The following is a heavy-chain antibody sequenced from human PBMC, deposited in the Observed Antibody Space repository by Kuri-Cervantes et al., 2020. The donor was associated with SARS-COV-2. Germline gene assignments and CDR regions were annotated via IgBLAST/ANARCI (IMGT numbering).Heavy chain of an antibody. Sequence: LRLSSTVSGASISGSSSYLWGWLRQPPGRGLEVIGNIYYTASTYYNPSLQSRVTISVDTSKRQFSLKLRSVTAADTAIYYCARRRGAITGPGGYFDYWGQGALVTVSS. CDR1: GASISGSSSYL. D-gene: IGHD1-1*01. CDR2: IYYTAST. J-gene: IGHJ4*02. V-gene: IGHV4-39*01. CDR3: ARRRGAITGPGGYFDY.